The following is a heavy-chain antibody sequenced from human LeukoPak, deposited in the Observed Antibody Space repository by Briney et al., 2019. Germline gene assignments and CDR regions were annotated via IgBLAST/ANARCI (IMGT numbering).Heavy chain of an antibody. V-gene: IGHV3-23*01. CDR3: ARNENSGWGYFDY. Sequence: GGSLRLSCAASGFTFSNYAMNWVRQAPGKGLEWVSSISGSTGTTYYADSVKGRFTISRDNSKDTLYLQMNSLRAEDTAVYYCARNENSGWGYFDYWGQGTLVTVSS. CDR1: GFTFSNYA. D-gene: IGHD5-12*01. CDR2: ISGSTGTT. J-gene: IGHJ4*02.